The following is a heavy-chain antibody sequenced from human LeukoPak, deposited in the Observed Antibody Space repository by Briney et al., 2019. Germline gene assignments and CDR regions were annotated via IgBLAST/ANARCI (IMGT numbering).Heavy chain of an antibody. V-gene: IGHV3-73*01. Sequence: PGGSLRLSCAASGFTFSGSAMHWVRQASGNGLEWVGRIRSKDNSYATAYAASVKGRFTISRDDSKNTAYLQMNSLKTEDTAVYYCTPLGPMTGLDYWGQGTLVTVSS. CDR1: GFTFSGSA. CDR3: TPLGPMTGLDY. D-gene: IGHD3-22*01. CDR2: IRSKDNSYAT. J-gene: IGHJ4*02.